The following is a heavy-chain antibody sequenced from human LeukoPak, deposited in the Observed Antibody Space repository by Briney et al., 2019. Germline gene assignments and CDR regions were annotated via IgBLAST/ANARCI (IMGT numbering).Heavy chain of an antibody. CDR1: GFTFRIYN. CDR3: ARDFRFLDDY. CDR2: IKQDGSEK. V-gene: IGHV3-7*01. J-gene: IGHJ4*02. Sequence: GGSLRLSCAASGFTFRIYNMHWVRQAPGKGLEWVGNIKQDGSEKYYVDSVKGRFTISRDNAKNSLYLQMNSLRAEDTAVYYCARDFRFLDDYWGQGTLVTVSS. D-gene: IGHD3-3*01.